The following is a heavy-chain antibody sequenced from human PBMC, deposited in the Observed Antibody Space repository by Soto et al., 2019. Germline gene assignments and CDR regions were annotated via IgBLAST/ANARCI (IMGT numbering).Heavy chain of an antibody. CDR2: VYHNGIM. CDR3: AALWFAELALNY. Sequence: SETLSLTCSGSGYSISSGYYWGWVRQAPGKGLEWLGSVYHNGIMFHNPSFQSRVTISVDTSKNQFSLNLRSVTAADTAVYYCAALWFAELALNYWPHGVLVTFYS. J-gene: IGHJ4*01. CDR1: GYSISSGYY. D-gene: IGHD3-10*01. V-gene: IGHV4-38-2*02.